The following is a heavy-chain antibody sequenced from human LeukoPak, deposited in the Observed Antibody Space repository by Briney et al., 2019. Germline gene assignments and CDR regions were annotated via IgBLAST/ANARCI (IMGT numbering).Heavy chain of an antibody. V-gene: IGHV3-23*01. CDR1: GFTFSSYG. Sequence: GGTLRLSCAASGFTFSSYGMSWVRQAPGKGLEWVSAISGSGGSTYYADSVKGRFTISRDNAKNSLYLQMNSLRAEDTAVYYCARTYDSSGYYPPGYWGQGTLVTVSS. CDR2: ISGSGGST. D-gene: IGHD3-22*01. CDR3: ARTYDSSGYYPPGY. J-gene: IGHJ4*02.